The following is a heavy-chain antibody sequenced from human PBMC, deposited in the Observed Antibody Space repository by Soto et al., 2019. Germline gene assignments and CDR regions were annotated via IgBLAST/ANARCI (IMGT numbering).Heavy chain of an antibody. CDR1: GGSISSYY. CDR3: ARERGGWLQFYFDY. CDR2: IYYSGST. J-gene: IGHJ4*02. Sequence: SSETLSLTCTVSGGSISSYYWSWIRQPPGKGLEWIGYIYYSGSTNYNPSLKSRVTISVDTSKNQFSLKLSSVTAADTAVYYCARERGGWLQFYFDYWGQGTLVTVSS. D-gene: IGHD5-12*01. V-gene: IGHV4-59*01.